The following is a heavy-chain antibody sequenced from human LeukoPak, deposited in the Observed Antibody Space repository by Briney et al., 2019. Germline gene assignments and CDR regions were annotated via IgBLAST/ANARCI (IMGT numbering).Heavy chain of an antibody. V-gene: IGHV4-34*01. D-gene: IGHD2-15*01. CDR1: GGSFSGYY. Sequence: SETLSLTCAVYGGSFSGYYWSWIRQPPGKGLEWMGEINHSGSTNYNPSLKSRVTISVDTSKNQFSLKLSSVTAADTAVYYCARGRLVVVAAGPLRYWGQGTLVTVSS. CDR3: ARGRLVVVAAGPLRY. CDR2: INHSGST. J-gene: IGHJ4*02.